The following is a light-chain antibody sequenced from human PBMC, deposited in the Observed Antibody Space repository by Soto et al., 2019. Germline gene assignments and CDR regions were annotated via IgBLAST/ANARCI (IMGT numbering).Light chain of an antibody. V-gene: IGKV1-5*01. J-gene: IGKJ1*01. CDR3: QQYKGYSLT. CDR2: DAS. CDR1: QSRSSW. Sequence: DIQMTQSPSTLSASVRDRVTITCRASQSRSSWLAWYQQKAGKAPKLLFSDASTLESGVPSRFSGSASETEFTLSNTSLQPDDYASYYCQQYKGYSLTFGQGTKVETK.